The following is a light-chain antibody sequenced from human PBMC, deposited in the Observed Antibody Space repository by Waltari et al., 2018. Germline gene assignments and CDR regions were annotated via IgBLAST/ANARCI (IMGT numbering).Light chain of an antibody. V-gene: IGKV2D-29*01. J-gene: IGKJ1*01. CDR2: EVS. CDR1: QSLLHSDGKTY. Sequence: DIVMTQIPISLYVTHGQLAYISCKCSQSLLHSDGKTYLYWYMQKTGQPPPLLIYEVSNRFSGVPDRFSGSGSGTDFTLKISRVEAEDVGVYYCMQSIQLPRTFGQGTKVEIK. CDR3: MQSIQLPRT.